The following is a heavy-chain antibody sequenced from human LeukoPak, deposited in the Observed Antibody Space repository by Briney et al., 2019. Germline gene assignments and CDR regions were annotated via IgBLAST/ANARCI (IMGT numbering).Heavy chain of an antibody. Sequence: SETLSLTCAVYGGSFSGYYWSWIRQPPGKGLGWIGEINHSGSTNYNPSLKSRVTISVDTSKNQFSLKLSSVTAADTAVYYCARRHSWGSYRPLWFDRWGQGTLVTVSS. CDR2: INHSGST. CDR3: ARRHSWGSYRPLWFDR. CDR1: GGSFSGYY. D-gene: IGHD3-16*02. J-gene: IGHJ5*02. V-gene: IGHV4-34*01.